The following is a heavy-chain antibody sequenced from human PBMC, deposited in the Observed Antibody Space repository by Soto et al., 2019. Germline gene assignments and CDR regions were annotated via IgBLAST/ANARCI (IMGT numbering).Heavy chain of an antibody. D-gene: IGHD2-15*01. CDR1: GGSISSYY. V-gene: IGHV4-59*08. CDR2: IYYGGST. CDR3: ARRWGSAADY. J-gene: IGHJ4*02. Sequence: KTSETLSLTCTVSGGSISSYYWSWIRQPPGKGLEWIGYIYYGGSTNYNPSLKSRVIISVDTSKNQFSLKLSSVTAADTAVYYCARRWGSAADYWGQGTLVTVSS.